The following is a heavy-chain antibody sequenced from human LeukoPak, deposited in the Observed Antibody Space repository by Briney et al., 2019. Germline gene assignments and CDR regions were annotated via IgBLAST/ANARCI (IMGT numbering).Heavy chain of an antibody. CDR2: ISSTSSYK. D-gene: IGHD3-22*01. CDR1: GFTFSSYS. J-gene: IGHJ4*02. CDR3: AGDPRDYYDSSGYSRFDY. Sequence: PGGSLRLSCAASGFTFSSYSMNWVRQAPGKGLEWVSSISSTSSYKYYADSLKGRFTISRDNAKNSLYLQMNSLRVEDTAVYYCAGDPRDYYDSSGYSRFDYWGQGTLVTVSS. V-gene: IGHV3-21*01.